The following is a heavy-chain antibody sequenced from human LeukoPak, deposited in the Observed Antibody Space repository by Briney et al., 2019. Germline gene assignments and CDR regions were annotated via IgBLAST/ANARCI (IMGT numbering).Heavy chain of an antibody. V-gene: IGHV1-2*02. CDR2: INPDVGET. CDR1: GYSFTCYY. D-gene: IGHD6-19*01. J-gene: IGHJ3*01. Sequence: ASVKVSCKASGYSFTCYYINWLRQAPGQRVEWMGWINPDVGETHYAHKFLGRVTMTGYTSITTAYMELMNLRSDDTAVYYCAREPRISVRCVFDFWGQGTMVTVSS. CDR3: AREPRISVRCVFDF.